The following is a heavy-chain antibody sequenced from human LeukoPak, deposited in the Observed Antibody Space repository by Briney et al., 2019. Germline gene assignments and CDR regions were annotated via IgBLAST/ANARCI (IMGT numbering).Heavy chain of an antibody. CDR2: INSNSGGT. CDR1: GYTFTDYY. V-gene: IGHV1-2*02. CDR3: ARSNPGYGMDV. J-gene: IGHJ6*02. D-gene: IGHD1-14*01. Sequence: GASVKVSCKASGYTFTDYYMHWVRQAPGQGLEWMGWINSNSGGTNYAQKFQGRVTMTRDTSISTAYMELSSLRSEDTAVYYCARSNPGYGMDVWGQGTTVTVSS.